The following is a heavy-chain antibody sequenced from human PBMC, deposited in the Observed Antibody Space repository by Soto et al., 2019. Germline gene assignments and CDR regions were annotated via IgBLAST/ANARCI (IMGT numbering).Heavy chain of an antibody. V-gene: IGHV3-23*01. CDR1: GFTFSSYA. Sequence: GGSLRLSCAASGFTFSSYAMSWVRQAPGKGLEWVSAISGNGGSTYYADSVKGRFTISRDNSKKTLYLQMNSLRAEDTAVYYCAKSVDTAMAAPYYGMDVWGQGTTVTVSS. J-gene: IGHJ6*02. D-gene: IGHD5-18*01. CDR2: ISGNGGST. CDR3: AKSVDTAMAAPYYGMDV.